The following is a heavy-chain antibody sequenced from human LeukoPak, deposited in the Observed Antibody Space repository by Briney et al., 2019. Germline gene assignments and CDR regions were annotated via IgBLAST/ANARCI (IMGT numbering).Heavy chain of an antibody. D-gene: IGHD2-2*02. J-gene: IGHJ6*03. CDR2: IYTSGST. Sequence: PSETLSLTCTVSGGSISSYYWSWIRQPAGKGLEWIGRIYTSGSTNYNPSLKSRVTMSVDTSKNQFSLKLSSVTAADTAVYYCATDANPLGYCSSTSCYKYYYYYMDVWGKGTTVTVSS. CDR3: ATDANPLGYCSSTSCYKYYYYYMDV. CDR1: GGSISSYY. V-gene: IGHV4-4*07.